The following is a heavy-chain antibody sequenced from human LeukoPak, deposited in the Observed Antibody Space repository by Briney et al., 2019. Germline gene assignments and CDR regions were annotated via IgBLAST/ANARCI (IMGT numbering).Heavy chain of an antibody. V-gene: IGHV1-69*13. J-gene: IGHJ6*02. Sequence: SVKVSCKASGGTFHNYAFTWVRQAPGQGLEWLGGTIPISGTAHYAEKFQGRVTITADESTSTAYMELSSLRSEDTAVYYCAREVLIYGMDVWGQGTTVTVSS. CDR2: TIPISGTA. D-gene: IGHD2-8*01. CDR3: AREVLIYGMDV. CDR1: GGTFHNYA.